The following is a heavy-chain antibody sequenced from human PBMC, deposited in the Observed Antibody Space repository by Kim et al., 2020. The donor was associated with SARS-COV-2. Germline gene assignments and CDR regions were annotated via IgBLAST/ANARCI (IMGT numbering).Heavy chain of an antibody. V-gene: IGHV4-34*01. CDR1: GGSFSGYY. D-gene: IGHD4-17*01. Sequence: SETLSLTCAVYGGSFSGYYWSWIRQPPGKGLEWIGEINHSGSTNYNPSLKSRVTISVDTSKNQFSLKLSSVTAADTAVYYCARFPLRQYGDYEELYDYWGQGTLVTVSS. CDR3: ARFPLRQYGDYEELYDY. CDR2: INHSGST. J-gene: IGHJ4*02.